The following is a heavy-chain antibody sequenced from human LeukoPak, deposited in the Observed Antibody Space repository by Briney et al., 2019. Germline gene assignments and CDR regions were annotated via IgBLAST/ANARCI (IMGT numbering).Heavy chain of an antibody. D-gene: IGHD4-17*01. Sequence: PSETLSLTCTVSGGSISSYYWSWIRQPPGKGLEWIGYIYYSGSTNYNPSLKSRVTISVDTSKNQFSLKLSSVTAADTAVYYCASRVTTDDYYYYGMDVWGQGTTVTVSS. CDR1: GGSISSYY. CDR2: IYYSGST. V-gene: IGHV4-59*08. J-gene: IGHJ6*02. CDR3: ASRVTTDDYYYYGMDV.